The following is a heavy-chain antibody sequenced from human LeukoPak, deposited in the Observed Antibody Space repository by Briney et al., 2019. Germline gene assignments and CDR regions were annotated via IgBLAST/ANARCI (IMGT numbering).Heavy chain of an antibody. CDR2: IIPMFDTA. V-gene: IGHV1-69*06. D-gene: IGHD3-22*01. CDR3: ARPYDSSGYYYSEDAFDI. Sequence: ASVKVSCKASGGTFSSYPISWVRQAPGQGLEWMGGIIPMFDTADFAQKFQGRVTITADKSTSTAYMELSSLRSEDTAVYYCARPYDSSGYYYSEDAFDIWGQGTMVTVSS. J-gene: IGHJ3*02. CDR1: GGTFSSYP.